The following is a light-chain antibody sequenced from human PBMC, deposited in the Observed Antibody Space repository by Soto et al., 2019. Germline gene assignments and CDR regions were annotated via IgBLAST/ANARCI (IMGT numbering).Light chain of an antibody. CDR2: EGS. V-gene: IGLV2-23*01. J-gene: IGLJ3*02. Sequence: QSVLTQPASVSGSPGQSITLSCTGASSDVGSYNLVSWYQQHPGKAPKLMIYEGSKRPSGVSNRFSGSKSDNTASLTISGLQAEDEADYYCCSYAGSSTWVFGGGTQLTVL. CDR3: CSYAGSSTWV. CDR1: SSDVGSYNL.